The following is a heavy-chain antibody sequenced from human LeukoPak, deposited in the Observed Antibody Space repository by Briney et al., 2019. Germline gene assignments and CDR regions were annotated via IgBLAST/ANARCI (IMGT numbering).Heavy chain of an antibody. J-gene: IGHJ4*02. CDR2: INPNSGAT. D-gene: IGHD5-18*01. CDR3: ASGYRFGD. V-gene: IGHV1-2*02. CDR1: EYTFTGYY. Sequence: ASVKDSCKASEYTFTGYYMHWVRQAPGQGLEWMGWINPNSGATDYAQNFQGRVTLTRDTSISTAYMELSRLRSDDTAVYYCASGYRFGDWGQGTLVTVSS.